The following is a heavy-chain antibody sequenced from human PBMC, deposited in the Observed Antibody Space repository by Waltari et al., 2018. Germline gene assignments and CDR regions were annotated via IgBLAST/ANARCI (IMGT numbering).Heavy chain of an antibody. J-gene: IGHJ3*02. CDR1: GYSISSSNW. CDR2: IYYRVST. Sequence: QVQLQESGPGLVKPSDTLSLTCAVSGYSISSSNWWGWIRQPPGKGLEWIGYIYYRVSTTSNPSLKRRVTMSVDTSKNQFSLKLSSVTALDTAVYYCARWSQMSAFDIWGQGTMVTVSS. CDR3: ARWSQMSAFDI. V-gene: IGHV4-28*06.